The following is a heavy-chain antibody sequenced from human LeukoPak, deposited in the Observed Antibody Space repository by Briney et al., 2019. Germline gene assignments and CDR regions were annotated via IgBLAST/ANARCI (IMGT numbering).Heavy chain of an antibody. CDR1: GYSENFYG. CDR3: ARGGTPSYYYYMDV. V-gene: IGHV1-2*02. CDR2: INPNSGGT. J-gene: IGHJ6*03. Sequence: ASVKVSCKTSGYSENFYGITWVRQAPGQGLEWMGWINPNSGGTNYAQKFQGRVTMTRDTSISTAYMELSRLRSDDTAVYYCARGGTPSYYYYMDVWGKGTTVTVSS. D-gene: IGHD2-21*01.